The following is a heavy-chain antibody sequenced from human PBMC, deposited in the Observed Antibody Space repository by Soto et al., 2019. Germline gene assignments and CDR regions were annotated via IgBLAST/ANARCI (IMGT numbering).Heavy chain of an antibody. CDR3: TRDLDTRGSAPISEY. V-gene: IGHV3-21*04. Sequence: GGSLRLSCSASGFTFNSYTMNWVRQAPGKGLEWVSSISSSGTYIYYADSVKGRFIISRDNAKKSLYLQMNSLRAEDTAVYYCTRDLDTRGSAPISEYWGQGTLVTVSS. CDR1: GFTFNSYT. J-gene: IGHJ4*02. CDR2: ISSSGTYI. D-gene: IGHD3-22*01.